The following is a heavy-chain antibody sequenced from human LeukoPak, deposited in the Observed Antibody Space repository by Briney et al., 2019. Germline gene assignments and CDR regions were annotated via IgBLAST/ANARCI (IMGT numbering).Heavy chain of an antibody. CDR2: INPSGGST. CDR3: ARDPNCSGGSCYTIVDY. J-gene: IGHJ4*02. Sequence: ASVKVSCKASGYTFTGYYMHWVRQAPGQGLEWMGIINPSGGSTSYAQKFQGRVTMTRDTSTSTVYMELSSLRSEDTAVYYCARDPNCSGGSCYTIVDYWGQGTLVTVSS. V-gene: IGHV1-46*01. D-gene: IGHD2-15*01. CDR1: GYTFTGYY.